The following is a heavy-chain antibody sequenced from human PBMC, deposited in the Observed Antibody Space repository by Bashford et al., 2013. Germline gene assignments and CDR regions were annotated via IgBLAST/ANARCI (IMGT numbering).Heavy chain of an antibody. CDR3: AYRKTDYGPSGGFDI. J-gene: IGHJ3*02. CDR2: SILVTLTP. V-gene: IGHV5-51*01. Sequence: GESLKISCKGSGYSFFQLLDRLGAPDARERPGVDGGSSILVTLTPDTARPSKARVTISADKSISTAYLQWSSLKASDTAMYYCAYRKTDYGPSGGFDIWGQGTMVTVSS. D-gene: IGHD4-17*01. CDR1: GYSFFQLL.